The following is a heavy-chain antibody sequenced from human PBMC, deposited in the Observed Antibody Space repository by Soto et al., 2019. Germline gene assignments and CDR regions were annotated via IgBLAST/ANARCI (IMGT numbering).Heavy chain of an antibody. J-gene: IGHJ4*02. CDR2: VSGDGAGT. V-gene: IGHV3-23*01. CDR1: GVTFSAYS. Sequence: GGSLRLSCAASGVTFSAYSMSWVRQAPGKGLEWVSSVSGDGAGTWYADSVKGRFTISRDNSQNTLYLQMNRLRAEDTAVYYCAKRMGGNQFYFDYWGQGTLVTVSS. CDR3: AKRMGGNQFYFDY. D-gene: IGHD1-26*01.